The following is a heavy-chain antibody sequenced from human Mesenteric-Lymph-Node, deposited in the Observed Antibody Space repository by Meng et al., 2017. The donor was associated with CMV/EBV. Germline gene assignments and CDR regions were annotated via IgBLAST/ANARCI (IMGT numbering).Heavy chain of an antibody. Sequence: ASVKVSCKASGYTFTDYYVHWIRQTPGQGLEWMGWINPSSGSTKSAQKFQGRVTMTRATSINTVYMELSSLRSEDTAVYYCARDYGRSTYNMDVWGQGTTVTVSS. CDR2: INPSSGST. V-gene: IGHV1-2*02. J-gene: IGHJ6*02. CDR3: ARDYGRSTYNMDV. D-gene: IGHD5-24*01. CDR1: GYTFTDYY.